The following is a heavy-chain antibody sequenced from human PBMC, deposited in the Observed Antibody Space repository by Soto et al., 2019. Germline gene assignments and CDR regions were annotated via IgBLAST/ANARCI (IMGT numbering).Heavy chain of an antibody. CDR1: GFTFSSYS. CDR2: ISSSSSTI. D-gene: IGHD3-9*01. CDR3: ARDRSPYYDILTGYSTSFDY. V-gene: IGHV3-48*02. J-gene: IGHJ4*02. Sequence: HPGGSLRLSCAASGFTFSSYSMNWVRQAPGKGLEWVSYISSSSSTIYYADSVKGRFTISRDNAKNSLYLQMNSLRDEDTAVYYCARDRSPYYDILTGYSTSFDYWGQGTLVTV.